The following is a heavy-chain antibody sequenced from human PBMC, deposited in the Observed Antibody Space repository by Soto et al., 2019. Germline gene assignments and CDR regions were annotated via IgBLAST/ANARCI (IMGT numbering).Heavy chain of an antibody. Sequence: QVQLVQSGAEVKKPGSSVKVSCKASGGTFSSYAISWVRQAPGQGLEWMGGIIPIFGTANYAPKFQGRVTITADESTSTAYMELSSLRSEDTAVYYCAREGSGWTYYYYYGMDVWGQGTTVTVSS. CDR1: GGTFSSYA. V-gene: IGHV1-69*01. CDR2: IIPIFGTA. J-gene: IGHJ6*02. CDR3: AREGSGWTYYYYYGMDV. D-gene: IGHD6-19*01.